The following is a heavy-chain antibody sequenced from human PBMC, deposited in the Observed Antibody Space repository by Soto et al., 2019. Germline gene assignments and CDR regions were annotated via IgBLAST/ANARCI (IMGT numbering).Heavy chain of an antibody. J-gene: IGHJ5*02. Sequence: QVQLVQSGPEVKKPGASVKVSCKASGYSFTSYGITWVRQAPGQGLEWMGWVSGNNGKTKYAQKIHGRVTMTTDTSTNTAYMDLRRLRYEDTAVYYCARIQYLSRFDPGGKGTLVTVSS. CDR1: GYSFTSYG. CDR2: VSGNNGKT. CDR3: ARIQYLSRFDP. V-gene: IGHV1-18*01.